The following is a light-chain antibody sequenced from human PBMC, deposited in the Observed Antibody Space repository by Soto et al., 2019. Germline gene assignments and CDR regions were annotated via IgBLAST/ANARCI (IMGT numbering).Light chain of an antibody. CDR3: SSYAGSNNRVV. J-gene: IGLJ2*01. Sequence: QSALTQPPSASRSPGQSVTISCTGTSSDVGGYNYVSWYQQHPGKAPKLMIYEVSKRPSGVPDRFSGSKSGNTASLTVSGLQAEDEADYYCSSYAGSNNRVVFGGGTKVTVL. V-gene: IGLV2-8*02. CDR2: EVS. CDR1: SSDVGGYNY.